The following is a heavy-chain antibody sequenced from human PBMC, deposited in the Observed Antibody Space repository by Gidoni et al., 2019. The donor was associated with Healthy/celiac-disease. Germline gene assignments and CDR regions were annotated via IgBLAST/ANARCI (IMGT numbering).Heavy chain of an antibody. CDR1: GGSINHGGYY. Sequence: QVQLQETGPGLVKPSPTLSLTCTVSGGSINHGGYYWSWIRQHPGKGLEWIGYIYDSGTTYYNPSLKSRVTISVDTSKNQFSLKLSSVTAADTAVYYCAREALSGSYFPIRTGWFDPWGQGTLVTVSS. CDR2: IYDSGTT. V-gene: IGHV4-31*03. CDR3: AREALSGSYFPIRTGWFDP. J-gene: IGHJ5*02. D-gene: IGHD1-26*01.